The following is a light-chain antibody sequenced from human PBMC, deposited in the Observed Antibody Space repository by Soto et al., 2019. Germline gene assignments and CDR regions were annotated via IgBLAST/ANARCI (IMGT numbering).Light chain of an antibody. V-gene: IGKV1-12*01. CDR2: AAS. CDR3: QQAVTFPLT. Sequence: DIQMTQSPSSVSASIGDRVTLTCRASQGISDYLAWYQQKPGRAPRLRIYAASSLHSVVPSRFSGRGSGRDVTLTISRLQPEDFAAYYCQQAVTFPLTFGPGTTVDI. CDR1: QGISDY. J-gene: IGKJ3*01.